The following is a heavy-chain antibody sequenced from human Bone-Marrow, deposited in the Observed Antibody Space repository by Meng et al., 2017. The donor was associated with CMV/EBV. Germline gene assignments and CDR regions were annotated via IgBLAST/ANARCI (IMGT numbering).Heavy chain of an antibody. D-gene: IGHD3-10*01. CDR1: GFTFSSYS. CDR2: ISSSSSYI. CDR3: ARDSGSNRPYYHYYDVDV. J-gene: IGHJ6*02. Sequence: GGSLRLSCAASGFTFSSYSMNWVHQAPGKGLEWVSSISSSSSYIYYADSLKGRFTISRDNAKKSLYLLMNSLRAEDTAVYYCARDSGSNRPYYHYYDVDVWGHGTTVTVSS. V-gene: IGHV3-21*01.